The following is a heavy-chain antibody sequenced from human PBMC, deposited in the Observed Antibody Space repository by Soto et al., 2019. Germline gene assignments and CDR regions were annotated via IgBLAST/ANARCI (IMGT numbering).Heavy chain of an antibody. J-gene: IGHJ4*02. D-gene: IGHD6-19*01. CDR1: GFTFSNYG. V-gene: IGHV3-30*18. Sequence: QVQLVESGGGVAQPGRSLRLSCAASGFTFSNYGMHWVRQAPGKGLEWVGVISYDGSNQYYADSVEGRITISRDISKNTLYLQVNSLRAEDTAVYYCAKDGNIYTSGWYAPSLDYWGQGTLVTVSS. CDR3: AKDGNIYTSGWYAPSLDY. CDR2: ISYDGSNQ.